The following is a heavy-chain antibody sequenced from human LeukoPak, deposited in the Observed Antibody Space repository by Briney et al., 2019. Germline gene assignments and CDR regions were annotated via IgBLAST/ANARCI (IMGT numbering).Heavy chain of an antibody. D-gene: IGHD1-26*01. CDR2: TYYRSKWYN. J-gene: IGHJ3*02. V-gene: IGHV6-1*01. Sequence: SQTLSLTCAISGDIFSTNSAAWSWIRQSPSRGLEWLVRTYYRSKWYNDYAVSVKSRITINADTSKNQFSLQLNSVTPEDTAVYYCTRDATIVGATRGNAFDIWGQGTMVTVSP. CDR1: GDIFSTNSAA. CDR3: TRDATIVGATRGNAFDI.